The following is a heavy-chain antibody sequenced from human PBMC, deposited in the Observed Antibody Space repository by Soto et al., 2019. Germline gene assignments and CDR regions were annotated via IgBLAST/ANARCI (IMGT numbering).Heavy chain of an antibody. D-gene: IGHD2-2*02. J-gene: IGHJ6*01. V-gene: IGHV3-21*01. CDR2: ISSSSSYI. Sequence: GGSLRLSCAASGLTFSSYSMNWIRQAPGMGLEWVSSISSSSSYIYYSDSVKGRFTISRDNAKNSLYLQMNSLRAEDTAEYFCAGVYCSITSCYTEYYDYYYGLEVWGRGTTVTVAS. CDR1: GLTFSSYS. CDR3: AGVYCSITSCYTEYYDYYYGLEV.